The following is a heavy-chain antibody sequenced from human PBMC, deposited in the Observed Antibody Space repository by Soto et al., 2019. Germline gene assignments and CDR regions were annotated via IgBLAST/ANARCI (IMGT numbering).Heavy chain of an antibody. V-gene: IGHV3-33*01. D-gene: IGHD6-13*01. CDR1: GFTFSSYG. J-gene: IGHJ4*02. Sequence: QVQLVESGGGVVQPGRSLRLSCAASGFTFSSYGMHWVRQAPGKGLEWVAVIWYDGSNKYYADSVKGRFTISRDNSKNTLYLQMNSLRAEDTAVYYCARDLTHAGSSSWYPIAYWGQGTLVTVSS. CDR3: ARDLTHAGSSSWYPIAY. CDR2: IWYDGSNK.